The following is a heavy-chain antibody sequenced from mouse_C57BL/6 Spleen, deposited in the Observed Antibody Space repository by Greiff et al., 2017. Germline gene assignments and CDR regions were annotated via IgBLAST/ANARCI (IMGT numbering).Heavy chain of an antibody. D-gene: IGHD3-2*02. CDR1: GYTFTDYY. CDR2: INPNNGGT. Sequence: EVQLQQSGPELVKPGASVKISCKASGYTFTDYYMNWVKQSHGKSLEWIGDINPNNGGTSYNQKFKGKATLTVDKSSSTAYMELRSLTSEDSAVYYCARMTAQARTWFAYWGQGTLVTVSA. V-gene: IGHV1-26*01. CDR3: ARMTAQARTWFAY. J-gene: IGHJ3*01.